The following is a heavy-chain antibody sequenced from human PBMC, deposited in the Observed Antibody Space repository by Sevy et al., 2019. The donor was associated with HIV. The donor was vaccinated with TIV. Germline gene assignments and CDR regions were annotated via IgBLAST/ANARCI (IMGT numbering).Heavy chain of an antibody. D-gene: IGHD1-26*01. V-gene: IGHV4-34*01. CDR1: GGSFSGYY. CDR2: INHSGST. J-gene: IGHJ4*02. Sequence: SETLSLTCAVYGGSFSGYYWSWVRQPPGKGLEWIGEINHSGSTNYNPSLKSRVTISIDTSKNQISLTLTSVTAADTAVYYCRGIVGATDFDYWGQGNLVTVSS. CDR3: RGIVGATDFDY.